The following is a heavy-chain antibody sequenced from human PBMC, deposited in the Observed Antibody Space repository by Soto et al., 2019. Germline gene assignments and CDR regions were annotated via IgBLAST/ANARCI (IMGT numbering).Heavy chain of an antibody. Sequence: PSETLSLTCTVSGGSISSSSYYWGWIRQPPGKGLEWIGSIYYSGSTYYNPSLKSRVTISVDTSKNQFSLKLSSVTAADTAVYYCASLGEYCTNGVCYTHFDYWGQGTLVTVSS. J-gene: IGHJ4*02. CDR3: ASLGEYCTNGVCYTHFDY. V-gene: IGHV4-39*01. CDR2: IYYSGST. D-gene: IGHD2-8*01. CDR1: GGSISSSSYY.